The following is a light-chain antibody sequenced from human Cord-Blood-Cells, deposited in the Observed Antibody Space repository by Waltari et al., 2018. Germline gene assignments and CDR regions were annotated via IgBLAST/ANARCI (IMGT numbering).Light chain of an antibody. CDR3: CSYAGSSTWV. J-gene: IGLJ3*02. CDR2: EGS. CDR1: SSDVGSYNL. Sequence: QSALTQPASVSGSPGQSITISCTGTSSDVGSYNLVSWYQQHPGNAPKLVIYEGSKRPSGVSNRFSGSKSGNTASLTIAGVQAEDEADDYCCSYAGSSTWVFGGGTKLTVL. V-gene: IGLV2-23*01.